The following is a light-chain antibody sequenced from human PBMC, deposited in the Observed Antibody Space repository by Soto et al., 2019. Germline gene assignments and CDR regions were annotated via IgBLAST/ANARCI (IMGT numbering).Light chain of an antibody. J-gene: IGKJ1*01. CDR1: QSVSSSY. CDR2: GAS. V-gene: IGKV3-20*01. Sequence: EIVLTQSPGTLSLSPGERATLSCRASQSVSSSYLAWYQQKPGQAPRLLIYGASSRATGVPDRCSGSGSGTDLTLTISRLEPDDFAVYYCHQYGSSWTFGQGTKVEIK. CDR3: HQYGSSWT.